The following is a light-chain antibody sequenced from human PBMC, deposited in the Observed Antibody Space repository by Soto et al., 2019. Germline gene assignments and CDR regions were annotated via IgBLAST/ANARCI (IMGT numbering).Light chain of an antibody. Sequence: DIQMTQSPSSLSASVGDRVTITCRASQSLSSYLNWYQQKPGKAPKLLIYAASSLQSGVPSRCSGSGSGTDFTLTISSLQPEEFATYYCQQRYSTPWTFGQGTKVEIK. CDR1: QSLSSY. CDR2: AAS. J-gene: IGKJ1*01. CDR3: QQRYSTPWT. V-gene: IGKV1-39*01.